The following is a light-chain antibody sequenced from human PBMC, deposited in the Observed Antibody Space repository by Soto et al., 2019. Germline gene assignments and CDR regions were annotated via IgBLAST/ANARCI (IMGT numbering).Light chain of an antibody. Sequence: QSALTQPASVSGSPGQSITISCTGTSSDLGTYNFVSWYQQHPGKAPKLVIYEVSSRPSGVSSRFSGSKSGNTASLTISGLQTEDEATYYCSSSTDTDTLVIFGGGTKLTVL. CDR2: EVS. V-gene: IGLV2-14*01. CDR3: SSSTDTDTLVI. CDR1: SSDLGTYNF. J-gene: IGLJ2*01.